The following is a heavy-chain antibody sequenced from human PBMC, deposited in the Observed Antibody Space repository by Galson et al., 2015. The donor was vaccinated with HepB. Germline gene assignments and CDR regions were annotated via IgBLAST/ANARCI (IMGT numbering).Heavy chain of an antibody. Sequence: SETLSLTCTVSGASISGYYWTWIRQPPGKGLEWIGTIYYSGDTNYNPSLKSRVTISVDTSKNQVSLKLSSVTAADTAVYYCARVSTAITMLRGTPNKYYYYGMDVWGQGTTVTVSS. V-gene: IGHV4-59*01. J-gene: IGHJ6*02. CDR3: ARVSTAITMLRGTPNKYYYYGMDV. CDR2: IYYSGDT. D-gene: IGHD3-10*01. CDR1: GASISGYY.